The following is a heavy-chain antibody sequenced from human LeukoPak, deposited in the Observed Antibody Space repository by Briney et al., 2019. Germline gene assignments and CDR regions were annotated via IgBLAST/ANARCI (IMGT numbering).Heavy chain of an antibody. CDR1: GYTFTSYA. Sequence: ASVKVSCKASGYTFTSYAMHWVRQAPGQRLEWMGWINAGNGNTKYSQKFRGRVTITRDTSASTAYMELSSLRSEDTAVYYCARDLTTVSWFDPWGQGTLVTVSS. CDR2: INAGNGNT. CDR3: ARDLTTVSWFDP. V-gene: IGHV1-3*01. D-gene: IGHD4-11*01. J-gene: IGHJ5*02.